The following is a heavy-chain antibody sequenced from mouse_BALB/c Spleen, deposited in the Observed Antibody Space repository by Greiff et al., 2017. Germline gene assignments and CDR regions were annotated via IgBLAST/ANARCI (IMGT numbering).Heavy chain of an antibody. D-gene: IGHD2-1*01. Sequence: EVKLMESGGGLVQPGGSLRLSCATSGFTFTDYYMSWVRQPPGKALEWLGFIRNKANGYTTEYSASVKGRFTISRDNSQSILYLQMNTLRAEDSATYYCARDRGNYGKVDYWGQGTSVTVSS. CDR3: ARDRGNYGKVDY. V-gene: IGHV7-3*02. J-gene: IGHJ4*01. CDR2: IRNKANGYTT. CDR1: GFTFTDYY.